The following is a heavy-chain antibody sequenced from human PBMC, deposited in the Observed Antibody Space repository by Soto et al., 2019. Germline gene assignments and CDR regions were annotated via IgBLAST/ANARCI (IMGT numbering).Heavy chain of an antibody. V-gene: IGHV4-59*08. J-gene: IGHJ6*03. Sequence: SETLSLTCTVSGGSISSYYWSWIRQPPGKGLEWIGYIYYSGSTNYNPSLKSRVTISVDTSKNQFSLKLTSVTAADTAVYYCARHGTTTRRWLYYYMDVWGKGTTVTVSS. CDR3: ARHGTTTRRWLYYYMDV. CDR2: IYYSGST. CDR1: GGSISSYY. D-gene: IGHD1-1*01.